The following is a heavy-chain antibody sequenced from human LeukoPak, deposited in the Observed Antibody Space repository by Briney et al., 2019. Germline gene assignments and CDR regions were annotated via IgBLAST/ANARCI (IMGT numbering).Heavy chain of an antibody. CDR1: GGSISLYY. Sequence: SETLSLTCTVSGGSISLYYWNWIRQPAGKGLEWIGLLHPSGSTTYNPSLESRVTMSLDTSNNQFSLSLTSVTAADTAVYYCARQDYDILTGTYNWFDPWGQGTLVTVSS. CDR3: ARQDYDILTGTYNWFDP. J-gene: IGHJ5*02. D-gene: IGHD3-9*01. V-gene: IGHV4-4*07. CDR2: LHPSGST.